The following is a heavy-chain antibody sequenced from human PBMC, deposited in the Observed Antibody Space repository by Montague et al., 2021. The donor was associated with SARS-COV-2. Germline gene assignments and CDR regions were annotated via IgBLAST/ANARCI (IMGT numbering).Heavy chain of an antibody. CDR1: GGSFSGDGSFSGYY. CDR2: INHGGTT. D-gene: IGHD2-21*01. Sequence: SETLSLTCAVYGGSFSGDGSFSGYYWSWIRQPPGKGLEWIGEINHGGTTNYNPSLKSRVIISVDTSKNKFSLKLRSVTAADTAVDYCARAIQTTPLMVVIASPRPCYYFDYWGQGTLVTVSS. V-gene: IGHV4-34*01. CDR3: ARAIQTTPLMVVIASPRPCYYFDY. J-gene: IGHJ4*02.